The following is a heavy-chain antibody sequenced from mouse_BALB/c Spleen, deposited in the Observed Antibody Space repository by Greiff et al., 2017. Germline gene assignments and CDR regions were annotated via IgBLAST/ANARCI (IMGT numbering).Heavy chain of an antibody. J-gene: IGHJ4*01. Sequence: VQLQQSGAELVKPGASVKLSCKASGYTFTSYYMYWVKQRPGQGLEWIGEINPSNGGTNFNEKFKSKATLTVDKSSSTAYMQLSSLTSEDSAVYYCTRSGVYYYAMDYWGQGTSVTVSS. CDR3: TRSGVYYYAMDY. D-gene: IGHD3-1*01. V-gene: IGHV1S81*02. CDR1: GYTFTSYY. CDR2: INPSNGGT.